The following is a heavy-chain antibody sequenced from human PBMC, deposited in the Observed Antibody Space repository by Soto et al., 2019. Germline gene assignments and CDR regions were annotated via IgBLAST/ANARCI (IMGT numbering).Heavy chain of an antibody. D-gene: IGHD6-19*01. CDR1: GFTFSDHY. CDR2: IKNKANSYTT. V-gene: IGHV3-72*01. J-gene: IGHJ4*02. CDR3: PRVRLGTTRSSDY. Sequence: EVQLVESGGGLVQPEGSLRLSCAASGFTFSDHYMDWVRQAPGKGLEWVGRIKNKANSYTTEYAAPVKGRFIISRDDSKTSLFLQMNRLKTDDTAVSYCPRVRLGTTRSSDYCGQGILVTVS.